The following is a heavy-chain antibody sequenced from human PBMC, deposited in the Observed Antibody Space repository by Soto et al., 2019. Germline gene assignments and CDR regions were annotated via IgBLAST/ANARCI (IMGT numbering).Heavy chain of an antibody. Sequence: GASVKVSCKASGYTFTSYAMHWVRQAPGQRLEWMGWINAGNGNTKYSQKFQGRVTITRDTSASTAYMELSSLRSEDTAVYYCARGVPTYYYDSSGYLFDYWGQGTLVTVPQ. V-gene: IGHV1-3*01. J-gene: IGHJ4*02. CDR3: ARGVPTYYYDSSGYLFDY. D-gene: IGHD3-22*01. CDR2: INAGNGNT. CDR1: GYTFTSYA.